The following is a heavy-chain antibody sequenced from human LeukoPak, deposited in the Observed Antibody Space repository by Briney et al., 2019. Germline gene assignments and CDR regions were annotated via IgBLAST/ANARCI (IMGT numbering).Heavy chain of an antibody. CDR3: ARDPPYDTSGYYFDY. CDR2: INPRGGSI. CDR1: GYTFTGYY. J-gene: IGHJ4*02. V-gene: IGHV1-46*01. Sequence: ASVKVTCKASGYTFTGYYMHWVRQAPGQGLEWMGIINPRGGSISYAQKFQGRVTMTRDTSTSTVYMELSSLRSEDTAVYYCARDPPYDTSGYYFDYWGQGTLVTVSS. D-gene: IGHD3-22*01.